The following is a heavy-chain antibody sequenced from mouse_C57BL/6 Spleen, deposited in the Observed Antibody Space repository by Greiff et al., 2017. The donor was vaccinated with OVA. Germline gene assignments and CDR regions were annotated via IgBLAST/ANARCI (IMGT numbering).Heavy chain of an antibody. Sequence: VQLQQSGPELVKPGASVKIPCKASGYTFTDYNMDWVKQSHGQSLEWIGDINPNNGGTIYNQKFKGKATLTVDKSSSTAYMELRSLTSEDTAVYYCARSYYSNYEDYFDYWGQGTTVTVSS. V-gene: IGHV1-18*01. D-gene: IGHD2-5*01. CDR1: GYTFTDYN. J-gene: IGHJ2*01. CDR2: INPNNGGT. CDR3: ARSYYSNYEDYFDY.